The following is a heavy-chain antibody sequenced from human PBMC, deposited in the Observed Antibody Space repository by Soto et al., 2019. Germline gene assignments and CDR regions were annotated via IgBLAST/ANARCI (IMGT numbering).Heavy chain of an antibody. D-gene: IGHD6-6*01. CDR3: EGVSPHRYSYMDV. CDR1: GFTFSSYA. V-gene: IGHV3-30-3*01. J-gene: IGHJ6*03. Sequence: GGSLRLSCAASGFTFSSYAMHWVRQAPGKGLEWVAVISYDGSNKYYADSVKGRFTISRDNSKNELSLQLTSVTPEDTAVYYCEGVSPHRYSYMDVWGKGTTVPVSS. CDR2: ISYDGSNK.